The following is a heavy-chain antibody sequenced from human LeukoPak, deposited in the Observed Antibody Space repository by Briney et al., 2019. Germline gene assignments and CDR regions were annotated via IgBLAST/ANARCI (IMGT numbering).Heavy chain of an antibody. J-gene: IGHJ4*02. CDR3: ARRGSGYVPHYFDY. CDR2: ITGSSSYI. CDR1: GFTFSTYY. Sequence: GGSLRLSCAASGFTFSTYYMNWVRQAPGKGLEWVSFITGSSSYIYYTDSVKGRFTISRDNAKNSLFLQMNSLRDEDTAVYYCARRGSGYVPHYFDYWGQGTLDTVSS. V-gene: IGHV3-21*04. D-gene: IGHD3-22*01.